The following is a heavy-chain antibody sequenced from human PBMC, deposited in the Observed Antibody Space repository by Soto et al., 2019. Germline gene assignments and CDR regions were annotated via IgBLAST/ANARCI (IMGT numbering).Heavy chain of an antibody. D-gene: IGHD3-22*01. J-gene: IGHJ6*02. CDR1: GGSISSGGYY. V-gene: IGHV4-31*03. CDR3: TTRDYYDSSGYPLEFGMDV. CDR2: IYYSGST. Sequence: SETLSLTCTVSGGSISSGGYYWSWIRQHPGKGLEWIGYIYYSGSTYYNPSLKSRVTISVDTSKNQFSLKLSSVTAADTAVYYCTTRDYYDSSGYPLEFGMDVWGQGTTVTVSS.